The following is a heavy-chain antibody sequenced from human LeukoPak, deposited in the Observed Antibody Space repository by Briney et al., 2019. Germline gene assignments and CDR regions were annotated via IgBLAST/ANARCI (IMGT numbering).Heavy chain of an antibody. CDR2: IIPILGIA. J-gene: IGHJ4*02. Sequence: SVKVSCKASGGTFSSYTLSWVRHAPGQGLEWMGRIIPILGIANYAQKFQGRVTITADKSTSTAYMELSSLRSEDTAVYYCAREYSSSPWAFDYWGQGTLVTVSS. D-gene: IGHD6-6*01. V-gene: IGHV1-69*04. CDR1: GGTFSSYT. CDR3: AREYSSSPWAFDY.